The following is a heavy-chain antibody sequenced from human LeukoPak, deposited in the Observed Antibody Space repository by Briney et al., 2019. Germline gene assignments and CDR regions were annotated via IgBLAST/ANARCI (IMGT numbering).Heavy chain of an antibody. J-gene: IGHJ5*02. CDR3: ARDHSTWYSGVYNWFDP. D-gene: IGHD6-13*01. V-gene: IGHV4-38-2*02. CDR2: IYHSGST. Sequence: SETLSLTCTVSGYSINNGYYWGWIRQPPGKGLEWIGSIYHSGSTYYNPSLKSRVTISVDTSKNQFSLKLSSVTAADTAVYYCARDHSTWYSGVYNWFDPWGPGTLVTVSS. CDR1: GYSINNGYY.